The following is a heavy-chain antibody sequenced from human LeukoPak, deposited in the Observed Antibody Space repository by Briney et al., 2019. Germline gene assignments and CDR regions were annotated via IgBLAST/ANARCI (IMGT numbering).Heavy chain of an antibody. Sequence: SETLSLTCTVSGGSISSSSYYWGWIRQPPGKGLEWIGSIYYSGSTYYNPSLKSRVTISVDTSKNQFSLKLTSVTAADTAVYYCARLLRYSNYFDYWGQGTLVTVSS. V-gene: IGHV4-39*01. CDR2: IYYSGST. D-gene: IGHD4-11*01. CDR1: GGSISSSSYY. J-gene: IGHJ4*02. CDR3: ARLLRYSNYFDY.